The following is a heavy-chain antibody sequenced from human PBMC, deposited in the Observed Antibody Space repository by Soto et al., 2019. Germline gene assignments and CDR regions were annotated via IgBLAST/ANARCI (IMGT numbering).Heavy chain of an antibody. V-gene: IGHV4-59*01. J-gene: IGHJ4*02. CDR2: IYYLGST. CDR3: ARDGYDGSGSPYPAY. CDR1: GGSMSEYF. Sequence: SETLSLTCTVSGGSMSEYFWSWIRQSPGKGLEWIGYIYYLGSTDYNPSLKSRVTISVDTSKRQFSLRLTSVTAADTAVYYCARDGYDGSGSPYPAYWGQGTQVTVSA. D-gene: IGHD3-10*01.